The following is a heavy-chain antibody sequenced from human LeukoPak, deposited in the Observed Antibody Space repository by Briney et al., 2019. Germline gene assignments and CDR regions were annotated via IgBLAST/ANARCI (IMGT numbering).Heavy chain of an antibody. CDR3: ARDSSSWYLDAFDI. Sequence: PSETLSLTCTVSGGSISSHYWSWLRQPPGKGLEGIGYIYYSGSTNYNPSLKSRVTISVDTSKNQFSLKLSSVTAADTAVYYCARDSSSWYLDAFDIWGQGTMVTVSS. V-gene: IGHV4-59*11. CDR1: GGSISSHY. CDR2: IYYSGST. J-gene: IGHJ3*02. D-gene: IGHD6-13*01.